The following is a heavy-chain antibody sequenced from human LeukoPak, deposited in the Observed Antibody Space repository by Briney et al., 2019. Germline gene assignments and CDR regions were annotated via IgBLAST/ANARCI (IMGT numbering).Heavy chain of an antibody. CDR3: AKSWRPRRWPDSFDP. J-gene: IGHJ5*02. Sequence: SETLSLTCTVSGGSISSYYWSWIRQPPGKGLEWIGYIYNSGSTNHNPSLRSRVTISVDTSRNQFSLKLSSVTAADTAVYYCAKSWRPRRWPDSFDPWGQGTLVTVSS. CDR1: GGSISSYY. D-gene: IGHD5-24*01. V-gene: IGHV4-59*01. CDR2: IYNSGST.